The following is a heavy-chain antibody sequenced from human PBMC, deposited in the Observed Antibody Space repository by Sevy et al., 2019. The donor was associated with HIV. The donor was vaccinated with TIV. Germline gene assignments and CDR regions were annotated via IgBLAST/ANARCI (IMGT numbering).Heavy chain of an antibody. J-gene: IGHJ4*02. V-gene: IGHV3-30*18. CDR2: ISYDGSNK. CDR1: GFTFSNYA. D-gene: IGHD3-22*01. CDR3: AKDYLVLLITTIDY. Sequence: GGSLRLSCSASGFTFSNYAMHWVRQAPGKGLEWVGFISYDGSNKYYADSVKGRFTISRDNGNNTLYLQMNSLGAEETAVYYCAKDYLVLLITTIDYWGQGTLVTVSS.